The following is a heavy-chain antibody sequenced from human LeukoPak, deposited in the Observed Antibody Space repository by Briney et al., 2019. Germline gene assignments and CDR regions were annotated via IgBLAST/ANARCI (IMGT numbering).Heavy chain of an antibody. CDR2: FDPEDGET. D-gene: IGHD6-19*01. Sequence: ASVKVSCKVSGYTLTELSMHWVRQAPGKGREGMGGFDPEDGETIYAKKFQGRVTMTEDTSTDTAYIELRSLRSEDTAVSYCARDSIAVAGIDYWGQGTLVTVSS. CDR3: ARDSIAVAGIDY. CDR1: GYTLTELS. J-gene: IGHJ4*02. V-gene: IGHV1-24*01.